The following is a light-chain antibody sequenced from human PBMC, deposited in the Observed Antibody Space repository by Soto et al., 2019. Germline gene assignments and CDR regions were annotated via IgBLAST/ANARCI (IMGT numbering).Light chain of an antibody. V-gene: IGKV1-39*01. CDR3: QQSYSTLWT. J-gene: IGKJ1*01. CDR1: QSISSY. Sequence: DIQMTQSPSSLSASVGDRVTTTFRASQSISSYLNCYQQKPGKAPKLLIYAASSLQSGVPSRFSGSGSGTDFTLTISSLQPEDFATYYCQQSYSTLWTFGQGTKVDIK. CDR2: AAS.